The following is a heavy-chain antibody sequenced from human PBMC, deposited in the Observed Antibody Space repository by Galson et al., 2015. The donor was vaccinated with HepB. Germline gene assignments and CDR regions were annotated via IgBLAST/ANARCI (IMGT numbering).Heavy chain of an antibody. CDR3: AKDRGYDGSGTKDY. J-gene: IGHJ4*02. Sequence: ALRLSCAASGFTFSSYAMNWVRQAPGKGLEWVARIIGGGGSTTYADSVKGRFTISRDNSKDTLYLQMNSLRAEDTAIYYCAKDRGYDGSGTKDYWGQGTLVTVSS. CDR2: IIGGGGST. V-gene: IGHV3-23*01. D-gene: IGHD3-10*01. CDR1: GFTFSSYA.